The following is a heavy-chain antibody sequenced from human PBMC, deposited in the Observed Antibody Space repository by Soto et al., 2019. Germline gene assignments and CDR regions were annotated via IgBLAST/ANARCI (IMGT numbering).Heavy chain of an antibody. Sequence: PSETLCLTCTVSGGSISSYYWSWIRQPPGKGLEWIGFIYDSGSTYYNPSLKSRVTISVDTSKNQFSLKLYSVTAADTAVYYCARSDYSDHFDYWGQGTLVTVSS. J-gene: IGHJ4*02. CDR1: GGSISSYY. V-gene: IGHV4-59*08. D-gene: IGHD4-17*01. CDR3: ARSDYSDHFDY. CDR2: IYDSGST.